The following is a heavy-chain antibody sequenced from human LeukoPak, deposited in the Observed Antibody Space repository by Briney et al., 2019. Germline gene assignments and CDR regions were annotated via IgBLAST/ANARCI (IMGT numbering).Heavy chain of an antibody. CDR1: GFTFSSYE. CDR2: ISSSGSNI. Sequence: GGSLRLSCAASGFTFSSYEMNWVRQAPGKGLEWVSYISSSGSNIYYADSVKGRFTISRDNAKNSLYLQMNSLRGEDTAVYYCARVGDCSSTSCYFYFDYWGQGTLVTVSS. V-gene: IGHV3-48*03. CDR3: ARVGDCSSTSCYFYFDY. J-gene: IGHJ4*02. D-gene: IGHD2-2*01.